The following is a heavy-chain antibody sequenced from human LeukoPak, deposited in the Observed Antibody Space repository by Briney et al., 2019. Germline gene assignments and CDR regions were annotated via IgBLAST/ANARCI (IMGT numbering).Heavy chain of an antibody. CDR1: GGTFSSYA. J-gene: IGHJ4*02. V-gene: IGHV1-69*13. D-gene: IGHD5-12*01. CDR3: ATNPLYSGYDRALWY. CDR2: INPIFGTA. Sequence: GASVKVSCKASGGTFSSYAISWVRQAPGQGLEWMGGINPIFGTANYAQKFQGRVTITADESTSTAYMELSSLRSEDTAVYYCATNPLYSGYDRALWYWGQGTLVTVSS.